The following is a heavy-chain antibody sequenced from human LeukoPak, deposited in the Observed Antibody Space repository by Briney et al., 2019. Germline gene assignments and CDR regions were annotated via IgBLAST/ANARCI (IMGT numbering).Heavy chain of an antibody. CDR1: GFTSSHYW. CDR3: ARAREAQWLVDY. Sequence: GGSLRLFCAASGFTSSHYWMHWVRQAPGKGLVWVSRISSDGSDTTYADSVKGRFTISRDNAKNTVYLQMNSLSAEDTGVYYCARAREAQWLVDYWGQGTLVTVSS. CDR2: ISSDGSDT. J-gene: IGHJ4*02. D-gene: IGHD6-19*01. V-gene: IGHV3-74*01.